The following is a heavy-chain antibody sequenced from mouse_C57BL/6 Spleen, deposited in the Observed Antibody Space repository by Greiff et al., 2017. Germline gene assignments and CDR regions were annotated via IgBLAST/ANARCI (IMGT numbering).Heavy chain of an antibody. V-gene: IGHV1-22*01. D-gene: IGHD3-2*02. CDR2: INPNNGGT. CDR1: GYTFTDYN. J-gene: IGHJ3*01. CDR3: ARRGSSGYEFAY. Sequence: EVQLQQSGPELVKPGASVKMSCKASGYTFTDYNMHWVKQSHGKSLEWIGYINPNNGGTSYNQKFKGKATLTVNKSSSTAYMELRSLTSEYSAVYYCARRGSSGYEFAYWGQGTLVTVSA.